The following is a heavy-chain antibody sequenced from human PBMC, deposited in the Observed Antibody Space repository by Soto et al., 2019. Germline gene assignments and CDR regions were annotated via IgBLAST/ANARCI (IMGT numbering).Heavy chain of an antibody. Sequence: QLQLQESGPGLVKPSETLSLTCTVSGGSISSSSFHWGWMRQPPGKGLGGSGRIYYSGSTYYSPSLKGLATLSVDKPKNQLSLKLSSVTAADTAVYYCARRERAAGTDWWFDPWGQGTLVSVST. CDR1: GGSISSSSFH. CDR3: ARRERAAGTDWWFDP. V-gene: IGHV4-39*01. CDR2: IYYSGST. D-gene: IGHD6-13*01. J-gene: IGHJ5*02.